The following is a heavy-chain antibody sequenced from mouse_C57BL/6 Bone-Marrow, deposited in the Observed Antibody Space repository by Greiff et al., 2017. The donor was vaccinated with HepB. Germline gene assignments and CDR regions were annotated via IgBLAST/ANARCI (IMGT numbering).Heavy chain of an antibody. J-gene: IGHJ4*01. D-gene: IGHD1-1*01. CDR3: ARHGSSLYAMDY. CDR1: GFTFSDYG. CDR2: ISSGSSTI. Sequence: EVQLVESGGGLVKPGGSLKLSCAASGFTFSDYGMHWVRQAPEKGLEWVAYISSGSSTIYYADTVKGRFTISRDNAKNTLFLQMTSLRSEDTAMYYCARHGSSLYAMDYWGQGTSVTVSS. V-gene: IGHV5-17*01.